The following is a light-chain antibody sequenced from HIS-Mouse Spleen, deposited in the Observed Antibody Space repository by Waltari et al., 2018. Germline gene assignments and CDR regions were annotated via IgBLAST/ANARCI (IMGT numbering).Light chain of an antibody. J-gene: IGLJ3*02. CDR3: SSYTSSSTLVV. V-gene: IGLV2-14*03. Sequence: QSALTQPASVSGSPGQSITLSCPGTSSDVGGYNYVSWYQQHPGQAPKLMISDVSNRPSGVSNRFSGSKSGNTASLTISGLQAEDEADYYCSSYTSSSTLVVFGGGTKLTVL. CDR2: DVS. CDR1: SSDVGGYNY.